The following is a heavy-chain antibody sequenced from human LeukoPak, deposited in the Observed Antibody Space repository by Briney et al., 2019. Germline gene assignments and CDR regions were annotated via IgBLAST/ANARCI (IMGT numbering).Heavy chain of an antibody. Sequence: ASVKVSCKASGYTFTSFGISWVRQAPGQGLEWMGWISAYNGNTNYAQKLQGRVTLTTDTSTSTAYMELSSLRSEDTAVYYCARGFPASYYYYGMDVWGQGTTVTVSS. CDR1: GYTFTSFG. J-gene: IGHJ6*02. CDR2: ISAYNGNT. CDR3: ARGFPASYYYYGMDV. D-gene: IGHD2-21*01. V-gene: IGHV1-18*01.